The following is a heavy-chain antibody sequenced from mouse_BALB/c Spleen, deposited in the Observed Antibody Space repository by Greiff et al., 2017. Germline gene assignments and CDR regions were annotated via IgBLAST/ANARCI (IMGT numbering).Heavy chain of an antibody. J-gene: IGHJ3*01. CDR1: GFTFSSFG. Sequence: EVQRVESGGGLVQPGGSRKLSCAASGFTFSSFGMHWVRQAPEKGLEWVAYISSGSSTIYYADTVKGRFTISRDNPKNTLFLQMTSLRSEDTAMYYCARMSTATFAYWGQGTLVTVSA. CDR2: ISSGSSTI. D-gene: IGHD1-2*01. CDR3: ARMSTATFAY. V-gene: IGHV5-17*02.